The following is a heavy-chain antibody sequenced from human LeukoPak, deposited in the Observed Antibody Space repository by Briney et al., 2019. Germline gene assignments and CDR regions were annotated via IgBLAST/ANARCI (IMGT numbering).Heavy chain of an antibody. V-gene: IGHV1-8*02. CDR1: GYTFTSYG. J-gene: IGHJ5*02. CDR3: AVQIGYCSGGSCYRFDP. Sequence: ASVKVSCKASGYTFTSYGISWVRQATGQRLEWMGWMNPNSGNTGYAQKFQGRVTMTRNTSISTAYMELSSLRSEDTAVYYCAVQIGYCSGGSCYRFDPWGQGTLVTVSS. CDR2: MNPNSGNT. D-gene: IGHD2-15*01.